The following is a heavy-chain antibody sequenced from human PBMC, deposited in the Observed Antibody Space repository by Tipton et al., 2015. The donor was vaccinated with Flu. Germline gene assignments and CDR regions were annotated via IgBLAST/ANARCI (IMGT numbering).Heavy chain of an antibody. J-gene: IGHJ4*02. CDR1: GGSITSGDFY. CDR2: IHHSGST. D-gene: IGHD2-8*01. Sequence: TLSLTCTVSGGSITSGDFYWSWIRQPPGKGLEWIGYIHHSGSTSYNPSLKSRVTISVDKSKNQFSLKLTSVTAADTAVYYCARGGEGYCSDGICYGPARLFEFWGQGTLVTVSS. V-gene: IGHV4-30-4*01. CDR3: ARGGEGYCSDGICYGPARLFEF.